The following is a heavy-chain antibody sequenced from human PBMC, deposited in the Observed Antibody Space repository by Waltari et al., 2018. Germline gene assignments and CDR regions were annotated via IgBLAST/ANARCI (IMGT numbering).Heavy chain of an antibody. CDR3: ARGARRTTVTTGWWYFDL. Sequence: EVQLVESGGGSVQPGGSLRLSCAASGFTYRMSWMPWVRQAAGKGLVWVSRSNSDGSSTSYADSVKGRFTISKDNAKNTVYLQMNSLRAEDTAIYYCARGARRTTVTTGWWYFDLWGRGTLVTVSS. D-gene: IGHD4-17*01. V-gene: IGHV3-74*01. J-gene: IGHJ2*01. CDR2: SNSDGSST. CDR1: GFTYRMSW.